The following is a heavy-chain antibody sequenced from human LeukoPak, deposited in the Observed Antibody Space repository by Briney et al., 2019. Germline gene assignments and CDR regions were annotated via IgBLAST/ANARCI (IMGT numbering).Heavy chain of an antibody. Sequence: GGSLRVSCAASGFTFSTYSMRWVRQDPGKGLEWVSYVSSSSSTIYYADSVKGRFTISRDNAKNSLYLQMNSLRAEDTAVYYCARGSTYYDSSGQVPFDYWGQGTLVTVSS. CDR2: VSSSSSTI. CDR3: ARGSTYYDSSGQVPFDY. CDR1: GFTFSTYS. D-gene: IGHD3-22*01. J-gene: IGHJ4*02. V-gene: IGHV3-48*01.